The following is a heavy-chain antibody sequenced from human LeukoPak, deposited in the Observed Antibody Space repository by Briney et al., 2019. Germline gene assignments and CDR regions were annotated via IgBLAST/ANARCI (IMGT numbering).Heavy chain of an antibody. J-gene: IGHJ4*02. CDR3: AKDYSRIHTSGLEDS. V-gene: IGHV3-30*18. D-gene: IGHD6-19*01. Sequence: PGGSLRLSCATSGFSFSSYGMHWVRQAPGQGLEWVAVISYDGFNKDYVDSVKGRFTISRDNSRSTLSLQMNSLKPEDTAVYYCAKDYSRIHTSGLEDSWGQGTLVTVSS. CDR2: ISYDGFNK. CDR1: GFSFSSYG.